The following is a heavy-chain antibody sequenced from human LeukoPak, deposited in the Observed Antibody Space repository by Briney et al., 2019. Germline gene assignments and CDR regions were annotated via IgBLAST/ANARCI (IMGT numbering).Heavy chain of an antibody. D-gene: IGHD5-18*01. CDR1: GYTFTSSD. J-gene: IGHJ4*02. CDR3: ASGGYSYGEYDY. V-gene: IGHV1-8*01. CDR2: MNPNSGNT. Sequence: ASVKVSCKASGYTFTSSDINWVRQAPGQGLEWMGWMNPNSGNTGYAQKFQGRVTMTRNTSISTAYMELSSLRSEDTAVYYCASGGYSYGEYDYWGQGTLVTVSS.